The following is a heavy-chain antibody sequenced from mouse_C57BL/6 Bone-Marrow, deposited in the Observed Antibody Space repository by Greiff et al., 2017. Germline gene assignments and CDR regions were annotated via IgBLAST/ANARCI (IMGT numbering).Heavy chain of an antibody. CDR2: ISSGSSTI. J-gene: IGHJ4*01. CDR1: GFTFSDYG. Sequence: EVKLVESGGGLVKPGGSLKLSCAASGFTFSDYGMHWVRQAPEKGLEWVAYISSGSSTIYYADTVKGRFTISRDNAKNTLFLQMTRLRSEDTAMYYCARASQAYYYAMDYWGQGTSVTVSS. V-gene: IGHV5-17*01. CDR3: ARASQAYYYAMDY. D-gene: IGHD3-2*02.